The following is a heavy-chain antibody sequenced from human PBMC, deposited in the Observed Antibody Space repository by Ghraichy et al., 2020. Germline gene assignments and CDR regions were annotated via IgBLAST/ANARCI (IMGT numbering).Heavy chain of an antibody. D-gene: IGHD3-22*01. J-gene: IGHJ4*02. CDR2: IKQDGSEK. V-gene: IGHV3-7*03. CDR3: ARGRYYYDSSGYYYVDY. Sequence: GSLRLSCAASGFTFSSYWMSWVRQAPGKGLEWVANIKQDGSEKYYVDSVKGRFSISRDNAKNSLYLQMNSLRAEDTAVYYCARGRYYYDSSGYYYVDYWGQGTLVTVSS. CDR1: GFTFSSYW.